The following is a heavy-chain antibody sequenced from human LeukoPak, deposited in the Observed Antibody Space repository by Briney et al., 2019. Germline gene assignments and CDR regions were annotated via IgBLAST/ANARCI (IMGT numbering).Heavy chain of an antibody. CDR3: ARDRTVGTMVRGVIYA. V-gene: IGHV3-21*01. CDR1: GFTFSSYA. Sequence: GGSLRLSCAVSGFTFSSYAMSWVRQAPGKGLEWVSSISSSNSYMYYADSVKGRFTISRDNAKNSLFLQMNSLRAEDTAVYYCARDRTVGTMVRGVIYAWGQGTLVTVSS. D-gene: IGHD3-10*01. J-gene: IGHJ5*02. CDR2: ISSSNSYM.